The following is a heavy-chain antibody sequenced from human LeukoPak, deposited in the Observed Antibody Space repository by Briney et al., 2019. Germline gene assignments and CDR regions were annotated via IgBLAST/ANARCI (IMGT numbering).Heavy chain of an antibody. J-gene: IGHJ5*02. CDR3: AREDIVATLIGNWFDP. Sequence: PLASVKVSCKASGGTFSSYAISWVRQAPGQGLEWMGRIIPILGIANYAQKFQGRVTITADKSTSTAYMELSSLRSEDTAVYYCAREDIVATLIGNWFDPWGQGTLVTVSS. CDR2: IIPILGIA. D-gene: IGHD5-12*01. CDR1: GGTFSSYA. V-gene: IGHV1-69*04.